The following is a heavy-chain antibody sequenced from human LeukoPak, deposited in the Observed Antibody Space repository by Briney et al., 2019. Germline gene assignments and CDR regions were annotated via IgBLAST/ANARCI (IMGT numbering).Heavy chain of an antibody. CDR2: IYYSGST. Sequence: SETLSLTCTVSGGSISSYYWSWIRQPPGKGLEWIGSIYYSGSTYYNPSLKSRVTISVDTSKNQFSLKLSSVTAADTAVFYCARLGVTQDAFDIWGQGTMVTVSS. V-gene: IGHV4-39*07. J-gene: IGHJ3*02. CDR1: GGSISSYY. CDR3: ARLGVTQDAFDI. D-gene: IGHD3-10*01.